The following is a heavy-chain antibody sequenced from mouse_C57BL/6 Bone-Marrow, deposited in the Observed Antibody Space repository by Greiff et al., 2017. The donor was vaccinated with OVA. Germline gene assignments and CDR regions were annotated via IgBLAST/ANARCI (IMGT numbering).Heavy chain of an antibody. Sequence: VQLKQSGPGLVKPSQSLSLTCSVTGYSITSGYYWNWIRQFPGNKLEWMGYISYDGSNNYNPSLKNRISITRDTSKNQFFLKLNSVTTEDTATYYCARDLWYPAWFAYWGQGTLVTVSA. J-gene: IGHJ3*01. CDR2: ISYDGSN. CDR1: GYSITSGYY. CDR3: ARDLWYPAWFAY. V-gene: IGHV3-6*01. D-gene: IGHD2-1*01.